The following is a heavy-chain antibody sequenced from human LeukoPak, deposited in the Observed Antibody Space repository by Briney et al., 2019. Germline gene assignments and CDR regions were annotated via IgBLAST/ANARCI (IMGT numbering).Heavy chain of an antibody. CDR3: ARPRILSYIGAFDI. J-gene: IGHJ3*02. D-gene: IGHD2-2*01. CDR2: ISSSGSYI. Sequence: GGSLRLSCAASGFTFSSYSMNWVRQAPGKGLEWVSSISSSGSYIYYADSVKGRFTISRDNAKKSLYLQMNSLRAEDTAVYYCARPRILSYIGAFDIWGQGTMVTVSS. V-gene: IGHV3-21*01. CDR1: GFTFSSYS.